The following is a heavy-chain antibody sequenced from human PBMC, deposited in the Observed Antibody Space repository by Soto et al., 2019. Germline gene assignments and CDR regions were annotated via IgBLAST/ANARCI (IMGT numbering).Heavy chain of an antibody. V-gene: IGHV4-28*01. D-gene: IGHD1-26*01. CDR1: GYSISSSNW. CDR3: ARREIQGPIDY. J-gene: IGHJ4*03. CDR2: IYYSGTT. Sequence: SETLSLTCAVSGYSISSSNWWGWIRQPPGKGLEWIGYIYYSGTTYYNPSLKSRVTMSVDTSKNQFSPKLTSVTAVDTAVYYCARREIQGPIDYWGQGTMVTVSS.